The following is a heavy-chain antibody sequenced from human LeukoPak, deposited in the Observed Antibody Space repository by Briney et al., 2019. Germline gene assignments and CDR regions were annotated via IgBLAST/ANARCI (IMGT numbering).Heavy chain of an antibody. CDR3: ASRASNWNSLKYYYYYYGMDV. V-gene: IGHV1-2*02. CDR2: INPNSGGT. D-gene: IGHD1-7*01. CDR1: GYTFTGYY. J-gene: IGHJ6*02. Sequence: GASVKVSCKASGYTFTGYYMHWVRQAPGQGLEWMGWINPNSGGTNNAQKCQGRVTMTRDTSISTAYMELSRLRSDDTAVYYCASRASNWNSLKYYYYYYGMDVWGQGTTVTVSS.